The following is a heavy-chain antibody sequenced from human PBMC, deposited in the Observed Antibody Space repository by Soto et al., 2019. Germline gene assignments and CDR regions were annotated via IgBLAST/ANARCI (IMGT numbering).Heavy chain of an antibody. J-gene: IGHJ4*02. D-gene: IGHD1-26*01. CDR1: GFTFSSYA. V-gene: IGHV3-30-3*01. CDR3: ARDESYYGFDY. Sequence: QVQLVESGGGVVQPGRSLRLSCAASGFTFSSYAMHWVRQAPGKGLEWVAVISYDGSNKYYADSVKGRFTISRDNSKNTLYLQMNSLRAEDTAVYYRARDESYYGFDYWGQGTLVTVSS. CDR2: ISYDGSNK.